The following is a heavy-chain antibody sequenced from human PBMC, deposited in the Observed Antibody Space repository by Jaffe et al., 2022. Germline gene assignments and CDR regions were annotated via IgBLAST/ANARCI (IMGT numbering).Heavy chain of an antibody. D-gene: IGHD1-26*01. Sequence: QVQLRESGPGLVKPSETLSLTCTVSGYSIKSNYLWGWIRQTPGKGLEWIAAMSHSGNTYYNPSLKSRLSVSLDTPSNQFSLKLTSVTAADTAVYYCARDGTFCHDFWGQGILVTVSS. CDR1: GYSIKSNYL. V-gene: IGHV4-38-2*02. CDR3: ARDGTFCHDF. J-gene: IGHJ4*02. CDR2: MSHSGNT.